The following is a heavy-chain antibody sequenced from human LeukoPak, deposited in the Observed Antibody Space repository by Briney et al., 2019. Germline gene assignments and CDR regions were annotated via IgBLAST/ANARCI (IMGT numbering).Heavy chain of an antibody. J-gene: IGHJ4*02. V-gene: IGHV1-3*01. D-gene: IGHD6-19*01. CDR1: GYTFTSYA. CDR3: ARDGAVAGEFDY. CDR2: INAGNGNT. Sequence: RASVKVSCKASGYTFTSYAMHWVRRAPGQRLEWMGWINAGNGNTKYSQKFQGRVTITRDTSASTAYMELSSLRSEDTAVYYCARDGAVAGEFDYWGQGTLVTVSS.